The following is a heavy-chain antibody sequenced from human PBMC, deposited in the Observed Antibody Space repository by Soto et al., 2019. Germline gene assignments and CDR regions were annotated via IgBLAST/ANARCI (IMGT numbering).Heavy chain of an antibody. V-gene: IGHV3-23*01. CDR3: AKRGHSSSWYIGFDY. CDR2: ISGSGGST. D-gene: IGHD6-13*01. CDR1: GFTFSSYA. J-gene: IGHJ4*02. Sequence: GGSLRLSCAASGFTFSSYAMSWVRQAPGKGLEWVSAISGSGGSTYYADSVKGRFTISRDNSKNTLYLQMNSLRAEDTAVYYCAKRGHSSSWYIGFDYWGQGTLVTVSS.